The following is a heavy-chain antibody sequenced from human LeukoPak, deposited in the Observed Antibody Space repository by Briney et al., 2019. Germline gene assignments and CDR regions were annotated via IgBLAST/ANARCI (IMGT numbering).Heavy chain of an antibody. Sequence: PGGSLRLSCAASGFTFSSYAMSWVRQAPGKGLEWVSAISGSGGSTYYADSVKGRFTISRDNSKNTLYLQMNSLRAEDTAVYYCATEGGDYVWGSYPKYYFDYWGQGTLVTVSS. J-gene: IGHJ4*02. D-gene: IGHD3-16*02. CDR2: ISGSGGST. CDR3: ATEGGDYVWGSYPKYYFDY. CDR1: GFTFSSYA. V-gene: IGHV3-23*01.